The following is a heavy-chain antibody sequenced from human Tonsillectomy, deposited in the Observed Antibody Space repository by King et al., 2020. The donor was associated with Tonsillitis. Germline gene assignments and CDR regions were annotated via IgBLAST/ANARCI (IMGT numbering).Heavy chain of an antibody. CDR1: GLTFSTYN. D-gene: IGHD5-18*01. CDR3: VRAHSGSSDGYYY. Sequence: VQLVESGGGLVQPGGSLRLSCAVSGLTFSTYNMNWVRQAPGKGLEWVSYISASSNNIYYADSVKGRFTISRDNAKKSLHLQMNTLRAEDTAVYYCVRAHSGSSDGYYYWGQGTLVTVSS. J-gene: IGHJ4*02. CDR2: ISASSNNI. V-gene: IGHV3-48*01.